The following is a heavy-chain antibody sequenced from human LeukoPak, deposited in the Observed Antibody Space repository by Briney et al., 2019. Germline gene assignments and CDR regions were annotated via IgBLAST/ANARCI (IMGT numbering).Heavy chain of an antibody. D-gene: IGHD3-3*01. CDR1: GGTFSSYA. Sequence: SVKVSCKASGGTFSSYAISWVRQAPGQGLEWMGGIIPIFGTANYAQKFQGRVTITADESTSTAYMELSSLRSEDAAVYYCASPLRFLEWLDDAFDIWGQGTMVTVSS. V-gene: IGHV1-69*13. CDR2: IIPIFGTA. J-gene: IGHJ3*02. CDR3: ASPLRFLEWLDDAFDI.